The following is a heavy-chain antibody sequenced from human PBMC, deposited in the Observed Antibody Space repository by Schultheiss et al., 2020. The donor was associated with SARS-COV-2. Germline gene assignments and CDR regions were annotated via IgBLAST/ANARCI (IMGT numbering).Heavy chain of an antibody. Sequence: GGSLRLSCAASGFTFSSYAMSWVRQAPGKRLEWVSAISGSVVSTYYADSVRGRFTISRDNSKNTLYLQMNSLRAEDTAVYYCARAPYCTSTTCHYFYGLDVWGQGTTVTVSS. CDR1: GFTFSSYA. CDR3: ARAPYCTSTTCHYFYGLDV. V-gene: IGHV3-23*01. J-gene: IGHJ6*01. D-gene: IGHD2-2*01. CDR2: ISGSVVST.